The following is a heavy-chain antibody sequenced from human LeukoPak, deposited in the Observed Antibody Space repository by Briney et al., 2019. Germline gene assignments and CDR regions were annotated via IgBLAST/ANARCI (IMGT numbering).Heavy chain of an antibody. CDR1: GYTFTSYG. Sequence: ASVKVSCKASGYTFTSYGISWVRQAPGQGLEWMGWISAYNGNTNYAQKLQGRVSMTTDTSISTAYMELSRLRSDDTAVYYCGKIPQNRKIFLNKKKIYYRAVGEKG. CDR3: GKIPQNRKIFLNKKKIYYRAV. J-gene: IGHJ6*03. V-gene: IGHV1-18*01. CDR2: ISAYNGNT. D-gene: IGHD2-21*01.